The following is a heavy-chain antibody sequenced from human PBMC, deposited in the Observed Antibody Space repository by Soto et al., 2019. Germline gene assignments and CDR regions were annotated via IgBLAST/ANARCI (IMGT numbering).Heavy chain of an antibody. CDR3: ATRPGYCSGGSCYSYAFDI. Sequence: ASVKVSCKVSGYTLTELSMHWVRQAPGKGLEWMGGFDPEDGETIYAQKFQGRVTMTEDTSTDTAYMELSSLRSGDTAVYYCATRPGYCSGGSCYSYAFDIWGQGTMVTVSS. CDR2: FDPEDGET. V-gene: IGHV1-24*01. J-gene: IGHJ3*02. D-gene: IGHD2-15*01. CDR1: GYTLTELS.